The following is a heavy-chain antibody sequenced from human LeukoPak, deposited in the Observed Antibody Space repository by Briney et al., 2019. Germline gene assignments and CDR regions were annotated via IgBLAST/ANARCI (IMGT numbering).Heavy chain of an antibody. CDR3: ASIGRGAGSGSYYGYFAY. CDR2: IYYSGST. J-gene: IGHJ4*02. CDR1: GGSFSGNY. V-gene: IGHV4-59*01. D-gene: IGHD1-26*01. Sequence: SETLSLTCAVYGGSFSGNYWSWIRQPPGKGLEWIGYIYYSGSTNYNPSLKSRVTISVDTSKNQFSLKLSSVTAADTAVYYCASIGRGAGSGSYYGYFAYWGQGTLVTVSS.